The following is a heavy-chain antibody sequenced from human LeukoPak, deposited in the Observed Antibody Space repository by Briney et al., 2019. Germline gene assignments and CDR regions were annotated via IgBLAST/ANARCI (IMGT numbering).Heavy chain of an antibody. CDR2: ISGSGDST. V-gene: IGHV3-23*01. CDR3: AKAWDTAMVNPSGRNFDY. D-gene: IGHD5-18*01. Sequence: GGSLRLSCAASGFTFSSYAMSWVRQAPGKGLEWVSAISGSGDSTFYADSVKGRFTISRDNSKNTLYLQMNSLRAEDTAVYYCAKAWDTAMVNPSGRNFDYWGQGTLVTVSS. CDR1: GFTFSSYA. J-gene: IGHJ4*02.